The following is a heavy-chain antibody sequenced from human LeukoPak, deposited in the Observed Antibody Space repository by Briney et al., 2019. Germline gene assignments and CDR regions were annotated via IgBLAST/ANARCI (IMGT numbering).Heavy chain of an antibody. CDR3: AKDRYYDSSGYFDY. V-gene: IGHV3-23*01. CDR1: GFTFSSYA. CDR2: ISGSGDRT. J-gene: IGHJ4*02. D-gene: IGHD3-22*01. Sequence: PGGSLRLSCAASGFTFSSYAMTWVRQAPGKGLEWVSTISGSGDRTSYADSVKGRFTISRDNSKNTLYLQMNSLRAEDTAVYYCAKDRYYDSSGYFDYWGQGTLVTVSS.